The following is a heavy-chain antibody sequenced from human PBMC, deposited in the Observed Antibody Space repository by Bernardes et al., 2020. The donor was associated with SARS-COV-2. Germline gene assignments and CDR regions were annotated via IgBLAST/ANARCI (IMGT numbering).Heavy chain of an antibody. V-gene: IGHV3-74*01. D-gene: IGHD3-22*01. Sequence: GGSLRVWCAACGFSFRNYWMHWVRQTPGKGLVWVSRINPDGTTTTYADSVRGRFTISRDNAENTLYLHMNSLRVEDTAVYYCAKEQITMIVVVRGEGYCQHWGQGTLVTVSS. CDR3: AKEQITMIVVVRGEGYCQH. J-gene: IGHJ1*01. CDR2: INPDGTTT. CDR1: GFSFRNYW.